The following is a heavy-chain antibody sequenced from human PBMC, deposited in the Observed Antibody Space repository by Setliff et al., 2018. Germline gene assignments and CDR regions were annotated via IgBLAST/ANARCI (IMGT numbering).Heavy chain of an antibody. J-gene: IGHJ3*01. Sequence: ASVKVSCKASGYILKSYGISWVRQAPGRGLEWMGWISSYNNDITNYAQRFQGRVTMTTDTSTSAAYMELRSLRSDDTAVYYCAISSLSICSGGSCPNAFDVWGQGTMVTVSS. V-gene: IGHV1-18*01. CDR2: ISSYNNDIT. CDR3: AISSLSICSGGSCPNAFDV. D-gene: IGHD2-15*01. CDR1: GYILKSYG.